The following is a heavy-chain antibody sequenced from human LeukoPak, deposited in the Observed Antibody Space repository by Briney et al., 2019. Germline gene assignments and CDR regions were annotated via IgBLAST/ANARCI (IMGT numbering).Heavy chain of an antibody. CDR3: ARGRRAATQDWFDP. CDR1: GFTVSSNY. J-gene: IGHJ5*02. CDR2: IYSGGST. V-gene: IGHV3-53*01. D-gene: IGHD1-26*01. Sequence: GGSLRLSCAASGFTVSSNYMSWVRQAPGKGLEWVSVIYSGGSTYYADSVKGRFTISRDNSKNTLYLQMNSLRAEDTAVYYCARGRRAATQDWFDPWGQGTLVTVSS.